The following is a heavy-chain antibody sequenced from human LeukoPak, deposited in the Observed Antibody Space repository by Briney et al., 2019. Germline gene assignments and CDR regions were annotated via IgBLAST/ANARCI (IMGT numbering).Heavy chain of an antibody. V-gene: IGHV3-66*01. CDR1: GFTVSSNY. CDR3: ARGFTHDYGDYFDY. J-gene: IGHJ4*02. CDR2: IYSDSGGST. Sequence: PGGSLRLSCAASGFTVSSNYMSWVHQAPGKGLEWVSVIYSDSGGSTYYADSVKGRFTMSRDNSKNTLYLHMNSLRAEDTAVYYCARGFTHDYGDYFDYWGQGTLVTVSS. D-gene: IGHD4-17*01.